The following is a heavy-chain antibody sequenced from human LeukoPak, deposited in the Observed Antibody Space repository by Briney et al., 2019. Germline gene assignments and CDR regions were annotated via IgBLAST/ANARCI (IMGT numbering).Heavy chain of an antibody. D-gene: IGHD6-19*01. J-gene: IGHJ4*02. V-gene: IGHV1-2*02. Sequence: ASVKVSCKASGYTFTGYYMHWVRQAPGQGLEWMRWINPNSGGTNYAQKFQGRVTMTRDTSISTAYMELSRLRSDDTAVYYCARDPVSSSGRWEFDYWGQGTLVTVSS. CDR2: INPNSGGT. CDR1: GYTFTGYY. CDR3: ARDPVSSSGRWEFDY.